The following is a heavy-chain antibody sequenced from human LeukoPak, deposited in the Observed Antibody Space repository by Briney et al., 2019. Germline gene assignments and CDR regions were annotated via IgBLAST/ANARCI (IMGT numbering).Heavy chain of an antibody. CDR1: GFTFSSYW. CDR3: AKVTFISRTLDY. D-gene: IGHD3-16*01. CDR2: ISGSGGST. J-gene: IGHJ4*02. V-gene: IGHV3-23*01. Sequence: TGGSLRLSCAASGFTFSSYWMSWVHQAPGKGLEWVSAISGSGGSTYYADSVKGRFTISRDNSKNTLYLQMNSLRAEDTAVYYCAKVTFISRTLDYWGQGTLVTVSS.